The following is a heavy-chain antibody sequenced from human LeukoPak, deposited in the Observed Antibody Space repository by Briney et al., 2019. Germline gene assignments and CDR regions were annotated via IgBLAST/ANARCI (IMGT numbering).Heavy chain of an antibody. Sequence: GGSLRLSCAASGFTFSSYSMNWVRQAPGKGLEWVSSISSSSSYIYYADSVKGRFTISRDNAKNSLYLQMNSLRAEDTAVHYCARGRYDTTVIVDYWGQGTLVTVSS. D-gene: IGHD2/OR15-2a*01. CDR2: ISSSSSYI. CDR3: ARGRYDTTVIVDY. CDR1: GFTFSSYS. J-gene: IGHJ4*02. V-gene: IGHV3-21*01.